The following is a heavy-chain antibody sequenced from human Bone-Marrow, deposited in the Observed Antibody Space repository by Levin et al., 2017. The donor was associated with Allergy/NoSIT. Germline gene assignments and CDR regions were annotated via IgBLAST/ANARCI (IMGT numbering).Heavy chain of an antibody. V-gene: IGHV3-49*04. CDR2: IRGRSYGRTT. CDR3: TRNWNNWFDT. D-gene: IGHD1-1*01. Sequence: GESLKISCSASGYSFGDYAVSWVRQAPGKGLEWLGFIRGRSYGRTTEYAASVKGRFIISRDDSKSIAYLQMNSLKTEDTAMYYCTRNWNNWFDTWGQGTLVTVSS. J-gene: IGHJ5*02. CDR1: GYSFGDYA.